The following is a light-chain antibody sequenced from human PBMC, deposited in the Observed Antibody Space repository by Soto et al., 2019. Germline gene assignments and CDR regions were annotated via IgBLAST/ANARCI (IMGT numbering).Light chain of an antibody. V-gene: IGKV3-15*01. J-gene: IGKJ4*01. Sequence: EVVMTQSPATLSVSPGERATLSCRASQTVSRNLAWYQQRPGQAPRLLIYDISNRATGVPSRFSGSGSGTDFTLTISSLQPEDFATYYCIQDYNYPLTFGGGTKVDIK. CDR1: QTVSRN. CDR2: DIS. CDR3: IQDYNYPLT.